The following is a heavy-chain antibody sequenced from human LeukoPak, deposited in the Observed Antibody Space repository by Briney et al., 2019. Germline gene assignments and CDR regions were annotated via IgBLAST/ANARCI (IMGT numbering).Heavy chain of an antibody. CDR1: GFTLSSYW. V-gene: IGHV3-7*01. CDR3: ARGVNWWYFDL. Sequence: GGSLRLSCAASGFTLSSYWMSWVRQAPGKGLEWVANIKYDGSEKDYVDSVKGRFTISRDNAKNSLYLQMNSLRAEDTAVYYCARGVNWWYFDLWGRGTLVTVSS. J-gene: IGHJ2*01. D-gene: IGHD2-21*01. CDR2: IKYDGSEK.